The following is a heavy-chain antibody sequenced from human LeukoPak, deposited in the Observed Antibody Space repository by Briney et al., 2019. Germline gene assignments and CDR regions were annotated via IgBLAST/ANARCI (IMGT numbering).Heavy chain of an antibody. CDR2: ISGTGGST. D-gene: IGHD3-3*01. CDR3: ATDNIRSGGTPFDYYYKDV. CDR1: GFTLSSYA. Sequence: GGSLRLSCAASGFTLSSYAMNWVRQAPGKGLEGVSGISGTGGSTYYAVSVKGRFTISRDNSKNTLYLQMDSLRAEDTAVYYCATDNIRSGGTPFDYYYKDVWGKGTTVTVSS. V-gene: IGHV3-23*01. J-gene: IGHJ6*03.